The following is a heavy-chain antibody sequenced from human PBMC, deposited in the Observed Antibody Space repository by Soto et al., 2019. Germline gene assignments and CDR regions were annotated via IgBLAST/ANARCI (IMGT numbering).Heavy chain of an antibody. J-gene: IGHJ6*02. CDR2: IIPILGTA. CDR3: APPCSSSANYCGMDV. V-gene: IGHV1-69*12. Sequence: QVQLVQSGAEVKKPGSSVKVSCKASGATFSSYAISWVRQAPGQGLEWMGGIIPILGTADYAQRFQGRVTITAEQSTSTAYMELTSLTSEDTAVYYCAPPCSSSANYCGMDVCGQGTRVTVSS. D-gene: IGHD6-6*01. CDR1: GATFSSYA.